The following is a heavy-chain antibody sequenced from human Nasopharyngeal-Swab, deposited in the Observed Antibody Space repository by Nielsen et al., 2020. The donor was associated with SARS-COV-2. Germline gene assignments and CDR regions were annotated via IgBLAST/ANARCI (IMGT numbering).Heavy chain of an antibody. J-gene: IGHJ6*02. Sequence: GGSLRLSCAASGLTSSSYGMHWVRQASGKGLEWVAVISYDGSNKYYADSVKGRFTISRDNSKNTLYLQMNSLRAEDTAVYYCAKIGLPRKQWLALDYYYGMDVWGQGTTVTVSS. V-gene: IGHV3-30*18. CDR2: ISYDGSNK. CDR1: GLTSSSYG. D-gene: IGHD6-19*01. CDR3: AKIGLPRKQWLALDYYYGMDV.